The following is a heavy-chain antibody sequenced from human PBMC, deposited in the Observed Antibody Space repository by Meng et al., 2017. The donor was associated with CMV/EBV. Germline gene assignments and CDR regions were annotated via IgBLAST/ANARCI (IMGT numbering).Heavy chain of an antibody. D-gene: IGHD3-10*01. Sequence: LSLTCAASGFTFSSYGMHWVRQAPGKGLEWVSSISSSSSYIYYADSVKGRFTISRDNAKNSLYLQMNSLRAEDTAVYYCARDAPGSGSYYIPALSRNYGMDVWGQGTTVTVSS. CDR2: ISSSSSYI. V-gene: IGHV3-21*01. CDR1: GFTFSSYG. J-gene: IGHJ6*02. CDR3: ARDAPGSGSYYIPALSRNYGMDV.